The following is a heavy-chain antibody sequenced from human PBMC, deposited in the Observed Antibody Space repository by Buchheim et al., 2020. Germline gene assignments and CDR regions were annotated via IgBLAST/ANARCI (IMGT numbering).Heavy chain of an antibody. J-gene: IGHJ4*02. V-gene: IGHV3-33*03. Sequence: AQLVESGGGVVQPGRSLRLSCVASRFTLSSYHIHWVRQAPGKGLEWVAVIWDDGSIQYYADSVKARFTVSRDNSKSTVNLQMNSLRADDTAVYYCVRKVSDYWGRSSHFDLWGPGTL. CDR1: RFTLSSYH. CDR2: IWDDGSIQ. CDR3: VRKVSDYWGRSSHFDL. D-gene: IGHD3-3*01.